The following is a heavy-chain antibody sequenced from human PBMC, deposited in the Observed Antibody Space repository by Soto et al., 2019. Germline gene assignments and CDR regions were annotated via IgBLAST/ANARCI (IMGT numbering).Heavy chain of an antibody. CDR1: GFTFSSYS. CDR3: ARDFQGVWGSYRYDAFDI. CDR2: ISSSSSYI. Sequence: GGSLRLSCAASGFTFSSYSMNWVRQAPGKGLEWVSSISSSSSYIYYADSVKGRFTISRDNAKNSLYLQMNRLRAEDTAVYYCARDFQGVWGSYRYDAFDIWGQGTMVTVSS. V-gene: IGHV3-21*01. D-gene: IGHD3-16*02. J-gene: IGHJ3*02.